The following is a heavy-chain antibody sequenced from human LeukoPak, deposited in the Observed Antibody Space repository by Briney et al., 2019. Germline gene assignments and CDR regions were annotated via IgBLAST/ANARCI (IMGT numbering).Heavy chain of an antibody. CDR1: GFTFDDYG. CDR3: VSFYETY. Sequence: GGSLRLSCAASGFTFDDYGMSWVRQAPGKGLVWVSHINSDGSWTSYADSVKGRFTISKDNAKNTVYLQMNNLRAEDTAVYYCVSFYETYWGRGTLVTVSS. D-gene: IGHD2-2*01. J-gene: IGHJ4*02. CDR2: INSDGSWT. V-gene: IGHV3-74*01.